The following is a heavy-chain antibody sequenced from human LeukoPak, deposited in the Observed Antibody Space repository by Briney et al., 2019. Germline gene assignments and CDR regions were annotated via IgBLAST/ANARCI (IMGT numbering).Heavy chain of an antibody. CDR2: IYTSGST. Sequence: PSQTLSLTCTVSGGSISSGSYYWSWIRQPAGKGLEWIGRIYTSGSTNYNPSLKSRVTISVDTSKNQFSLKLSSVTAADTAVYYCARDWGFDYGDYVHYCYMDVWGKGTTDTVSS. J-gene: IGHJ6*03. CDR1: GGSISSGSYY. D-gene: IGHD4-17*01. V-gene: IGHV4-61*02. CDR3: ARDWGFDYGDYVHYCYMDV.